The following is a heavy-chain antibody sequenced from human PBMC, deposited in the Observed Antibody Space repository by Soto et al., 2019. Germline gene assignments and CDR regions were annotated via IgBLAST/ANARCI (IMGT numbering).Heavy chain of an antibody. CDR2: ISGHNGDT. CDR1: GYSFTNYG. Sequence: QVQLVQSGAEGKKPGASGKVSGKASGYSFTNYGISWVRQASGQGPEWMGWISGHNGDTNTPQRLQGRVTMTTDTSRNTAYMELRSLRSDDTAVYYCARHRFNSYDNTVYSYFDHWGQGTIVTVSS. D-gene: IGHD3-22*01. J-gene: IGHJ4*02. CDR3: ARHRFNSYDNTVYSYFDH. V-gene: IGHV1-18*04.